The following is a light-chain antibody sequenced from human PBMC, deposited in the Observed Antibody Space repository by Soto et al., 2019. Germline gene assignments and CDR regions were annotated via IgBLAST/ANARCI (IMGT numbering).Light chain of an antibody. CDR1: SSDVGSYNL. CDR2: EDS. V-gene: IGLV2-23*02. CDR3: CSYAGTTTFL. Sequence: QSVLTQPASVSGSPGQSITISCTGTSSDVGSYNLVSWYQHHPGKAPKLMIYEDSERPSGVSNRFSGSKSGYTASLTISGLQAEDEADYYCCSYAGTTTFLFGGGTKLTVL. J-gene: IGLJ2*01.